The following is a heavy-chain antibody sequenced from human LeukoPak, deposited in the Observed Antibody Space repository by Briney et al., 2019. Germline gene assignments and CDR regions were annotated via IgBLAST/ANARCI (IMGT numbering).Heavy chain of an antibody. CDR2: IIPIFGTA. D-gene: IGHD1-26*01. CDR3: ASIVGATSNFDY. J-gene: IGHJ4*02. V-gene: IGHV1-69*13. CDR1: GGTFSSYA. Sequence: ASVKVSRKASGGTFSSYAISWVRQAPGQGLEWMGGIIPIFGTANYAQKFQGRVTITADESTSTAYMELSSLRSEDTAVYYCASIVGATSNFDYWGQGTLVTVSS.